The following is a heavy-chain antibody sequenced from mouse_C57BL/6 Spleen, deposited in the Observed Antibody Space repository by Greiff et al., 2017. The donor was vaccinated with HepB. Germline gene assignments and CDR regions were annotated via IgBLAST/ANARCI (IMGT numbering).Heavy chain of an antibody. V-gene: IGHV1-22*01. CDR2: INPNNGGT. CDR3: ARERGPDDGYYLAY. J-gene: IGHJ3*01. D-gene: IGHD2-3*01. Sequence: EVQLQQSGPELVKPGASVKMSCKASGYTFTDYNMHWVKQSHGKSLEWIGYINPNNGGTSYNQKFKGKATLTVNKSSSTAYMELRSLTSEDSAVYYCARERGPDDGYYLAYWGQGTLVTVSA. CDR1: GYTFTDYN.